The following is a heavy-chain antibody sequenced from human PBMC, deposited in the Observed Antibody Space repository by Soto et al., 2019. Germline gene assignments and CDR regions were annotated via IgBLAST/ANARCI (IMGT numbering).Heavy chain of an antibody. CDR2: ISASGDRT. CDR3: EGSLT. D-gene: IGHD3-9*01. J-gene: IGHJ3*01. V-gene: IGHV3-23*01. Sequence: EVQLLVSGGGSAQPGGSLRLSCEVSGFTLTNYAMSWVRQTPGKGLEWVSQISASGDRTYYADSVKGRFTISKDFSKNTLFLQMNSLRGEDSAVYYCEGSLTWGQGTMVTVSS. CDR1: GFTLTNYA.